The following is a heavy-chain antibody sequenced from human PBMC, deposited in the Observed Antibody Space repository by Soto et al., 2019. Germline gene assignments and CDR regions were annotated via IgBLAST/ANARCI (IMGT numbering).Heavy chain of an antibody. V-gene: IGHV3-30*03. Sequence: QVQLVESGGGVVQPGMSLRRSCAASGFTVSSYGMHWVRQAPGKGLEWVAVISYDGSNKYYADSVKGRFTISRDNSNNTLYLLMNSLRAEDTAVYYSATAESELRYFYWLDQYYDYYYGMDVWDKGTTVTVSS. CDR3: ATAESELRYFYWLDQYYDYYYGMDV. CDR1: GFTVSSYG. CDR2: ISYDGSNK. D-gene: IGHD3-9*01. J-gene: IGHJ6*04.